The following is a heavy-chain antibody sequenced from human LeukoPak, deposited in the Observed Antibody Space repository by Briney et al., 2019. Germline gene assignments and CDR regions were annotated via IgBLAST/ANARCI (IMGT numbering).Heavy chain of an antibody. CDR1: GFTFSSYG. CDR2: IFYSGST. D-gene: IGHD7-27*01. Sequence: GSLRLSCAASGFTFSSYGMSWIRQPPGKGLEWIGNIFYSGSTYYSPSLKSRVTISADTSQNQFSLKLSSVTAADTAVYYCASRKLGNDYWGQGTLVTVSS. V-gene: IGHV4-59*01. CDR3: ASRKLGNDY. J-gene: IGHJ4*02.